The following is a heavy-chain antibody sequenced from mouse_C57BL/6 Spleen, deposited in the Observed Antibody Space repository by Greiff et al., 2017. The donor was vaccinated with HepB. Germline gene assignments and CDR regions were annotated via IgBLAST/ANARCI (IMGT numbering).Heavy chain of an antibody. CDR2: IYPRSGNT. J-gene: IGHJ1*03. CDR3: ARYYGAWYFDV. V-gene: IGHV1-81*01. D-gene: IGHD1-1*01. Sequence: QVQLKQSGAELARPGASVKLSCKASGYTFTSYGISWVKQRTGQGLEWIGEIYPRSGNTYYNEKFKGKATLTADKSSSTAYMELRSLTSEDSAVYFCARYYGAWYFDVWGTGTTVTVSS. CDR1: GYTFTSYG.